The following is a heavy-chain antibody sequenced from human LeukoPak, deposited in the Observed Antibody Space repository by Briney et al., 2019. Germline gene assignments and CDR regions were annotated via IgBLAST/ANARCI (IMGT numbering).Heavy chain of an antibody. D-gene: IGHD2-15*01. Sequence: SETLSLTCAVYGGSLSGYSWSWIRQPPGEGLQWVGEIDESGSINYNPSLKSRVTISVVTTKNQFSLQLSSLTAADTAVYYCARGHGGLGGMDVWGLGTTVIVS. V-gene: IGHV4-34*01. CDR3: ARGHGGLGGMDV. CDR1: GGSLSGYS. J-gene: IGHJ6*02. CDR2: IDESGSI.